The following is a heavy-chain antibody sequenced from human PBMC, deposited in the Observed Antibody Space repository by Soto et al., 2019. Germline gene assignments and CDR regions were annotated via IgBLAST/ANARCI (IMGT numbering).Heavy chain of an antibody. CDR3: ARDDDYGVNRLDY. CDR2: IFDDGSEK. D-gene: IGHD4-17*01. Sequence: QVQLVESGGGVVQPGRSLRLSCAASGFSFSSYGMHWVRQAPGKGLEWVEVIFDDGSEKDYTDAVKGRFTIARDNSKNTLYLDMNSLRADYTAVYYCARDDDYGVNRLDYWGQGSPVTGSS. CDR1: GFSFSSYG. J-gene: IGHJ4*02. V-gene: IGHV3-33*01.